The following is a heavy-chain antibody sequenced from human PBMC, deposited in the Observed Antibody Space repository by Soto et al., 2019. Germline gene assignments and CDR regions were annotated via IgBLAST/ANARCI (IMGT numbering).Heavy chain of an antibody. Sequence: GGSLRLSCAASGFTFSSYEMNWVRQAPGKGLEWVSYISSSGSTIYYADSVKGRFTISRDNAKNSLYLQMNSLRAEDTAVYYCARAAYSKNWFDPWGQGTLVTVSS. J-gene: IGHJ5*02. CDR1: GFTFSSYE. D-gene: IGHD6-13*01. CDR3: ARAAYSKNWFDP. CDR2: ISSSGSTI. V-gene: IGHV3-48*03.